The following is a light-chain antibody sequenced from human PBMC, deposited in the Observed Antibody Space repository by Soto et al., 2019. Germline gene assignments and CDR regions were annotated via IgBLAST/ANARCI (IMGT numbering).Light chain of an antibody. Sequence: QSVLTQPPSVSAAPGQKVTISCSGSSSNIGSNYVSWYQQLPGRAPKLVIYDNSKRPSGIPDRFSGSKSGTSATLGITGFQTGDEADYYCGSWDSSLSAYVFGTGTKVTVL. J-gene: IGLJ1*01. CDR2: DNS. CDR3: GSWDSSLSAYV. V-gene: IGLV1-51*01. CDR1: SSNIGSNY.